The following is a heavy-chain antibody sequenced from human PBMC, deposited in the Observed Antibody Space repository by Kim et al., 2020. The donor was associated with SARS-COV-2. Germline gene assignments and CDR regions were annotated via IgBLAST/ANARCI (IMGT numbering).Heavy chain of an antibody. J-gene: IGHJ5*02. D-gene: IGHD1-7*01. Sequence: KNGTTADAQKFQVSVTLTRDTSKNTAYMELSSRTSEDTAVYYCARGELFDPWGQGTLVTVSS. CDR3: ARGELFDP. CDR2: KNGTT. V-gene: IGHV1-8*01.